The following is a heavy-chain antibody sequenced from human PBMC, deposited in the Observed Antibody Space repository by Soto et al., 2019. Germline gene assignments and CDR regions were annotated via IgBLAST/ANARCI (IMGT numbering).Heavy chain of an antibody. CDR2: ISGSGGST. V-gene: IGHV3-23*01. CDR1: GFTLSDYA. CDR3: AKDHGMDV. Sequence: GGSLRLSCVASGFTLSDYAMAWVRQSPGKGLEWVSSISGSGGSTYYADSVKGRFTISRDNSKNTVFLQMNSLRAEDTAVYYCAKDHGMDVWGQGATVTVSS. J-gene: IGHJ6*02.